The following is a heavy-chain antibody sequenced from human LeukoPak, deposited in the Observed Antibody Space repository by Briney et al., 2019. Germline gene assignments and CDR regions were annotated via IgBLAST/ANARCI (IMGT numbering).Heavy chain of an antibody. D-gene: IGHD3-9*01. CDR1: GFTFSSYA. CDR2: ISGSGGST. Sequence: PGGSLRLSCAASGFTFSSYAMSWVRPAPGKGLEWVSAISGSGGSTYYADSVKGRFTISRDNSKNTLYLQMNSLRAEDTAVYYCAKDLDILTGYYDYWGQGTLVTVSS. V-gene: IGHV3-23*01. J-gene: IGHJ4*02. CDR3: AKDLDILTGYYDY.